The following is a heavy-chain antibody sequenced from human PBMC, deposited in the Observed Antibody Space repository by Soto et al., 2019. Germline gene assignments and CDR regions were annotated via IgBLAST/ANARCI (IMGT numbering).Heavy chain of an antibody. J-gene: IGHJ4*02. CDR2: SRDKGNSYST. CDR1: GFTFSDYY. D-gene: IGHD1-7*01. CDR3: TRSITATTSFYY. V-gene: IGHV3-72*01. Sequence: EVQLVESGGGLVQPGGSLRLSCAGSGFTFSDYYIDWVRQAPGKGLEWVGRSRDKGNSYSTDDAASVKGRFTVSRDASKNSMYLQMNSLKTEDTAVYYWTRSITATTSFYYLGQGTLGTVSS.